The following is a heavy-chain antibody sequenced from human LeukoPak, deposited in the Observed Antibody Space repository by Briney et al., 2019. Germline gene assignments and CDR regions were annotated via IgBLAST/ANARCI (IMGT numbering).Heavy chain of an antibody. Sequence: ASVKVSCKVSGYTLTELSMHWVRQAPGKGLEWMGGFDPEDGETIYAQKFQGRVTMTEDTSTDTAYMELSSLRSEDTAVYYCATDPYGGAAFDYWGQGTLVTVSS. J-gene: IGHJ4*02. V-gene: IGHV1-24*01. CDR3: ATDPYGGAAFDY. D-gene: IGHD3-16*01. CDR1: GYTLTELS. CDR2: FDPEDGET.